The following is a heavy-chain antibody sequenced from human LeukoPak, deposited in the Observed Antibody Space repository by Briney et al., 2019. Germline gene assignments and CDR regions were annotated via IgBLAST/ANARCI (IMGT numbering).Heavy chain of an antibody. CDR2: INPSGGST. Sequence: ASVKVSCKASGYTFTSYYIHWVRQAPGQGLEWMGIINPSGGSTSYAQKFQGRVTMTRDTFTSSVYMELSRLRSEDTAVYYCARGSVAGTLRGSPYYGMDVWGQGTTVTVSS. D-gene: IGHD6-19*01. V-gene: IGHV1-46*01. CDR1: GYTFTSYY. J-gene: IGHJ6*02. CDR3: ARGSVAGTLRGSPYYGMDV.